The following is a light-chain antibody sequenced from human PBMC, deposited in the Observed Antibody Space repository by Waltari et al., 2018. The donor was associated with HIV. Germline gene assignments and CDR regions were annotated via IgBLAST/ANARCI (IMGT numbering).Light chain of an antibody. V-gene: IGLV1-40*01. J-gene: IGLJ1*01. CDR1: SSNIGAGYD. CDR3: QSYDSSLRGV. CDR2: GNS. Sequence: ELTQPPSVSGAPGQRVTISCTGSSSNIGAGYDVHWYQQLPGTAPNLLIYGNSNRPSGVPDRFSGSKSGTSASLAITGLQAEDEADYYCQSYDSSLRGVFGTGTMVTVL.